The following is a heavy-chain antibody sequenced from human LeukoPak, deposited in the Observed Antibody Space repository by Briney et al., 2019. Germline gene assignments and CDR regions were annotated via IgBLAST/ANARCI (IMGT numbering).Heavy chain of an antibody. CDR3: ARDFIYGGRLFDY. CDR2: ISSYNANT. CDR1: RYIFTTYG. Sequence: ASVKVSCTASRYIFTTYGISWVRQAPGHGLEWMGWISSYNANTNYAQKLQGRVTITTDISTSTAYMELRSLRSDDTAFYYCARDFIYGGRLFDYWGQGTLVTASS. D-gene: IGHD4/OR15-4a*01. V-gene: IGHV1-18*01. J-gene: IGHJ4*02.